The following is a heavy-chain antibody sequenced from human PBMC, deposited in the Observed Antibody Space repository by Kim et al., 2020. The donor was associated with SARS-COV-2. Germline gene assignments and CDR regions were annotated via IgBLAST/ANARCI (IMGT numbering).Heavy chain of an antibody. D-gene: IGHD5-12*01. CDR3: ANEKGDGYNHLFDS. J-gene: IGHJ4*02. Sequence: AQKFQGRVTITADKSTSTAYMELSSLRSEDTAVYYCANEKGDGYNHLFDSWGQGTLVTVSS. V-gene: IGHV1-69*02.